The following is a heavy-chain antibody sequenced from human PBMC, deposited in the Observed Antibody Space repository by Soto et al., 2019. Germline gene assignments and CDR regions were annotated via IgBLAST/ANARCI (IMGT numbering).Heavy chain of an antibody. CDR1: GFTFNNYA. CDR3: AKAAPDAFWSGYHERFVY. Sequence: EVQLLESGGGLLQPGGSLRLSCAASGFTFNNYAMTWVRQDPWKGLEWVSGISASGGSTNYADSVKGRITISRDKSKTTLYMQMNFLRAESRARCYCAKAAPDAFWSGYHERFVYWGQGTLVTVAS. J-gene: IGHJ4*02. D-gene: IGHD3-3*01. V-gene: IGHV3-23*01. CDR2: ISASGGST.